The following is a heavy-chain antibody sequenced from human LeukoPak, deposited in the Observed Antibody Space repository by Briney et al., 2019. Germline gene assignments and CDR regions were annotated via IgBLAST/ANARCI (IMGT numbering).Heavy chain of an antibody. D-gene: IGHD6-19*01. V-gene: IGHV5-51*01. CDR3: ARHPSYTSGWPLDY. CDR2: IYPDDSDT. Sequence: GESLKISCKGSGYSVTNNWIGWVRQLPGRGLEWMGIIYPDDSDTSYSPSFQGQVTISADKSINTAYLQWSSLKASDTAMYYCARHPSYTSGWPLDYWGQGTLVTVSS. CDR1: GYSVTNNW. J-gene: IGHJ4*02.